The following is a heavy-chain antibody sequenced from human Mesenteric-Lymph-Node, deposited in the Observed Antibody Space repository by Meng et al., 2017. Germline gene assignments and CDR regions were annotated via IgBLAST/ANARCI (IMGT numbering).Heavy chain of an antibody. Sequence: ASVKVSCKASGYIFVNYAVTWVRQAPGQGLEWMGWIIPSNGQTNYAQKVQDRVTMTTDTSTGTAYMELRSLRSDDTAFYYCAREGLRSASYWDPYYYYGLDVWGQGTTVTVSS. D-gene: IGHD3-10*01. CDR3: AREGLRSASYWDPYYYYGLDV. CDR2: IIPSNGQT. CDR1: GYIFVNYA. V-gene: IGHV1-18*01. J-gene: IGHJ6*02.